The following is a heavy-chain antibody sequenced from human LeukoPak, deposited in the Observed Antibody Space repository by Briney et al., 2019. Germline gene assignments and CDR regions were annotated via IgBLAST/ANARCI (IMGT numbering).Heavy chain of an antibody. CDR2: IYHSGST. Sequence: SETLSLTCAVSGGSISSSNWWSWVRQPPGKGLEWIGEIYHSGSTNYNPSLKSRVTISVDTSKNQFSLKMSSVTAADTAVYFCARGLGDFWSGYFDYYYYGMDVWGQGTTVTVSS. CDR3: ARGLGDFWSGYFDYYYYGMDV. D-gene: IGHD3-3*01. J-gene: IGHJ6*02. CDR1: GGSISSSNW. V-gene: IGHV4-4*02.